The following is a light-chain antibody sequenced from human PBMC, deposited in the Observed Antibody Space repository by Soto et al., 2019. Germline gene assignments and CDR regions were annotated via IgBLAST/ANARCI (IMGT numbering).Light chain of an antibody. CDR3: QAWDSGIV. Sequence: SYELTQPPAVSVSPGQTASITCSGDKLGDKYACWYQQRPGQSPLLIIYQDNKRPSGIPERFSGSNSGNTATLTISGTQLMDEGDYYCQAWDSGIVFGGGTKLTVL. V-gene: IGLV3-1*01. J-gene: IGLJ2*01. CDR1: KLGDKY. CDR2: QDN.